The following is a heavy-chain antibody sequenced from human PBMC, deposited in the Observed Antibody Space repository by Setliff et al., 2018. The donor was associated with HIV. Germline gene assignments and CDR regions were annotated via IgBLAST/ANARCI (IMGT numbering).Heavy chain of an antibody. V-gene: IGHV1-24*01. Sequence: ASVKVSCKVSGYSLTELSMHWVRQAPGKGLEWMGGFDPDDGETVYAQQFQGRVTMTEDTSTDTVYMELRSLRSEDTAVYYCARVQTVIPPSFDHWGQGTLVTVSS. CDR3: ARVQTVIPPSFDH. CDR2: FDPDDGET. CDR1: GYSLTELS. J-gene: IGHJ4*02. D-gene: IGHD3-16*02.